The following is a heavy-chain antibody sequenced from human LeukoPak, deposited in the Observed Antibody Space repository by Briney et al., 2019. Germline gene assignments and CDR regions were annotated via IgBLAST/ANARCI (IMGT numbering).Heavy chain of an antibody. J-gene: IGHJ4*02. Sequence: GGSLRLSCAASGFTFSSYAMSWVRQAPGEGLEWVSAISGSGGSTYYAHSVKGRFTLSRDNSKNTLYLQMNSLRAEDTAVYYCATQRLVLSRIDYWGQGTLVTVSS. D-gene: IGHD6-19*01. V-gene: IGHV3-23*01. CDR1: GFTFSSYA. CDR3: ATQRLVLSRIDY. CDR2: ISGSGGST.